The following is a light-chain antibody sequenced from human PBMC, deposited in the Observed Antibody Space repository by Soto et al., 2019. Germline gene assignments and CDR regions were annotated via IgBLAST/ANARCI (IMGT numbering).Light chain of an antibody. CDR3: SSYTQFSTLV. J-gene: IGLJ3*02. CDR2: EVS. V-gene: IGLV2-14*01. Sequence: QPVLTQPASVSGSPGQSITISCTGTSSDVGAYNYVSWYRQHPGKAPKLMIYEVSNRPSGISHRFSGSKSGNTASLTISGLQAEDEADYYCSSYTQFSTLVFGGGTKLTVL. CDR1: SSDVGAYNY.